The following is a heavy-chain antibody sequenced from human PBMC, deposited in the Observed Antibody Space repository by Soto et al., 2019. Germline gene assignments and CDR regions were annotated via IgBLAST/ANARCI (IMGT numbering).Heavy chain of an antibody. D-gene: IGHD3-22*01. CDR3: ARTYYYDSSGYFFDY. Sequence: SETLSLTCAVSGGSISSGGYSWSWIRQPPGKGLEWIGYIYHSGSTYYNPSLKSRVTISVDRSKNQFSLKLSSVTAADTAVYYCARTYYYDSSGYFFDYWGQGTLVTVSS. CDR2: IYHSGST. J-gene: IGHJ4*02. CDR1: GGSISSGGYS. V-gene: IGHV4-30-2*01.